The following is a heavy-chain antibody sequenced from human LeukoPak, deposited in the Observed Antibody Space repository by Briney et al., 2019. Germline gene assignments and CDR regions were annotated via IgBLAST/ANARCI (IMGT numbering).Heavy chain of an antibody. Sequence: PGGSLRLSCAASGFSFSSFAMSWVRQAPGKGLEWVSGISGAGGSTYYADSVKDRFTISRDNSKNTLYVQMSSLRVEDTAVYYCAKLRTGTATNFDYWGQGTLVTVSS. CDR3: AKLRTGTATNFDY. D-gene: IGHD1-1*01. CDR2: ISGAGGST. J-gene: IGHJ4*02. V-gene: IGHV3-23*01. CDR1: GFSFSSFA.